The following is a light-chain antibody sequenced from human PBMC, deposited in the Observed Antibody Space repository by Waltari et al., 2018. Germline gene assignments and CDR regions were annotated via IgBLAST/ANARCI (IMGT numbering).Light chain of an antibody. J-gene: IGLJ3*02. CDR3: ATWDDSLNGPV. V-gene: IGLV1-44*01. Sequence: QSVLTQPPSASGTPGQRVTVYCSGSSSNIGRNTVNWYHQPPGTAPKLLIYSHNQRPTGVPDRFSGSKSGTSASLAISGLQSEDEANYYCATWDDSLNGPVFGGGTKLTVL. CDR1: SSNIGRNT. CDR2: SHN.